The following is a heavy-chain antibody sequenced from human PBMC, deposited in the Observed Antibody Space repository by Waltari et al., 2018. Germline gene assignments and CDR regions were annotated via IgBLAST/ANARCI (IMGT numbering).Heavy chain of an antibody. V-gene: IGHV5-51*01. CDR2: IYPGDSDT. J-gene: IGHJ4*02. D-gene: IGHD3-3*01. CDR3: ARQAPNYDFWSGSSGGIDY. Sequence: EVQLVQSGAEVKKPGESLKISCKGSGYSFTSYWIGWVRQMPGKGLEWMGIIYPGDSDTRYSPSFQGQVTSSADKSISTAYLQWSSLKASDTAMYYCARQAPNYDFWSGSSGGIDYWGQGTLVTVSS. CDR1: GYSFTSYW.